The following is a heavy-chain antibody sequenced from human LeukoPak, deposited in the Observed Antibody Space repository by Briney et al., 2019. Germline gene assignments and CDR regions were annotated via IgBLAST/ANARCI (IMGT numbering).Heavy chain of an antibody. CDR3: ARLMYYDFWSGYYNDY. D-gene: IGHD3-3*01. J-gene: IGHJ4*02. CDR1: GFTFSSYA. V-gene: IGHV3-23*01. CDR2: ISGSGGST. Sequence: PGGSLRLSCAASGFTFSSYAMSWVRQAPGKGLEWVSAISGSGGSTYYADSVKGRFTISRDNSKNTLYLQMNSLRAEDTAVYYCARLMYYDFWSGYYNDYWGQGTLVTVSS.